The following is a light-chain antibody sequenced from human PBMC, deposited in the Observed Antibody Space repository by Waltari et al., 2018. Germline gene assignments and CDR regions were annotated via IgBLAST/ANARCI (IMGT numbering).Light chain of an antibody. CDR1: QSISNW. CDR2: KAS. CDR3: QQDNSYSWT. V-gene: IGKV1-5*03. J-gene: IGKJ1*01. Sequence: DIQMTQSPSTLSASVGDRGTITCRASQSISNWLAWYQQKPGKAPKLLIYKASSLESGVPSRFSGSGSGTEFTLTISSLQPDDFATYYCQQDNSYSWTFGQGTKVEI.